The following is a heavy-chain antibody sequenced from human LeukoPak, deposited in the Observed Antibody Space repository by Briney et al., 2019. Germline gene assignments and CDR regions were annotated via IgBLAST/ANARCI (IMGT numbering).Heavy chain of an antibody. CDR2: IYSGDSDT. CDR3: ARNIAVAGTGGDY. J-gene: IGHJ4*02. CDR1: GYIFTSYW. D-gene: IGHD6-19*01. Sequence: GESLKISCKGSGYIFTSYWIGWVRQMPGKGLEWMGIIYSGDSDTRYSPSFQGQVTISADTSISTAYLQGSSPKASDTAMYYCARNIAVAGTGGDYWGQGTLVTVSS. V-gene: IGHV5-51*01.